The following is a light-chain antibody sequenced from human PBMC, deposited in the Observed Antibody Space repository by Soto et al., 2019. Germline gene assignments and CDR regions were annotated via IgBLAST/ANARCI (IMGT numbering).Light chain of an antibody. CDR3: QQFYDLPIT. CDR2: GAS. Sequence: DIQMTQSPSALSASVGDRVTITCQASQDISDVLNWYQQQPGKAPKVLIYGASKLQTGVPSRFSGRGSGKDFTFTISSLQPDDSGTYYCQQFYDLPITFGQGTRLEIK. CDR1: QDISDV. J-gene: IGKJ5*01. V-gene: IGKV1-33*01.